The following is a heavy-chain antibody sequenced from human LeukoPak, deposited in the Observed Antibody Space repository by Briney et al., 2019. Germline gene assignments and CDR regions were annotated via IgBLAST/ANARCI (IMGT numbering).Heavy chain of an antibody. V-gene: IGHV4-39*01. CDR3: ARHPSGAAGGFDY. CDR2: IYYSGST. D-gene: IGHD6-13*01. CDR1: GGSVSSGSYY. Sequence: PSETLSLTCTVSGGSVSSGSYYWSWIRQPPGKGLEWIGSIYYSGSTYFNPSLKSRVTISVDTSKNQFSLKLNSVTAADTSVYYCARHPSGAAGGFDYWGQGTLVTVSS. J-gene: IGHJ4*02.